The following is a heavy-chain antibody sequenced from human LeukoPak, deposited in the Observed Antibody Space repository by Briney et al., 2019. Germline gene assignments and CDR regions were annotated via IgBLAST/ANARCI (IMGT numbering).Heavy chain of an antibody. J-gene: IGHJ5*02. CDR1: GFTFSNYA. D-gene: IGHD3-3*01. CDR3: ARHDLNWFDP. Sequence: GGSLRLSCAASGFTFSNYAMNWVRQAPGKGLEWVSTISGGGYNTYYADSVKGRFTISRDNSKNTLYLQMNSLRAEDTAVYYCARHDLNWFDPWGQGTLVTVSS. CDR2: ISGGGYNT. V-gene: IGHV3-23*01.